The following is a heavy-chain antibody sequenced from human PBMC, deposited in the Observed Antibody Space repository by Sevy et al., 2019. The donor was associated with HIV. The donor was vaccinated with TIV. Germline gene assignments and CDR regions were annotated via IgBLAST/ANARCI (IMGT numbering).Heavy chain of an antibody. V-gene: IGHV3-30*18. J-gene: IGHJ4*02. Sequence: GGSLRLSCAASGFTFSSYGMHWVRQAPGKGLEWVAVISYDGSNKYYADSVKGRFTISRDNSKNTLYLQMNSLRAEETAVYYCAKELAYCSSTSCYLYFDYWGQGTLVTVSS. CDR2: ISYDGSNK. CDR1: GFTFSSYG. CDR3: AKELAYCSSTSCYLYFDY. D-gene: IGHD2-2*01.